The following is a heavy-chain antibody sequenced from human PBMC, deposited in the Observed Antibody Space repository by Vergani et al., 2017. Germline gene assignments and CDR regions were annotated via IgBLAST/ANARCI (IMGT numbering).Heavy chain of an antibody. CDR2: IYSVGST. CDR1: GFTVSSNY. CDR3: ARDQYSSSPPRDY. D-gene: IGHD6-13*01. Sequence: EVQLVESGGGLVQPGGSLRLSCAASGFTVSSNYMSWVRQAPGKGLEWVSVIYSVGSTYYADSVKGRFTISRDNSKNTLYLQMNSLRAEDTAVYYCARDQYSSSPPRDYWGQGTLVTVSS. J-gene: IGHJ4*02. V-gene: IGHV3-66*01.